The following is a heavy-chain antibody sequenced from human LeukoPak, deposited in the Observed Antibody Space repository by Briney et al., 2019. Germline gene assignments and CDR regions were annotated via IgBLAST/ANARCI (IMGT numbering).Heavy chain of an antibody. V-gene: IGHV4-39*01. Sequence: SETLSLTCTVSGGSISSSSYYWGWIRLPPGKGLEWIGDISYSGSTYYNPSLKSRVTISVDTSKNQFSLKLSSVTATDTAVYYCASGGSSSWYRWFDPWGQGTLATVSS. CDR3: ASGGSSSWYRWFDP. D-gene: IGHD6-13*01. CDR2: ISYSGST. J-gene: IGHJ5*02. CDR1: GGSISSSSYY.